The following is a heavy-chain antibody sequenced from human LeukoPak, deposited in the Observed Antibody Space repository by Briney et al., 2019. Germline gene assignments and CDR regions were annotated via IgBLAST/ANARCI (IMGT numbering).Heavy chain of an antibody. Sequence: APVNVSCKASGYTFTSYGISWVRQAPGQGLEWMGWISAYNGNTNYAQKLQGRVTMTTDTSTSTAYMELSRLRSDDTAVYYCARVKKGYSYGYYYYYGMDVWGQGITVTVSS. CDR2: ISAYNGNT. D-gene: IGHD5-18*01. CDR3: ARVKKGYSYGYYYYYGMDV. V-gene: IGHV1-18*01. J-gene: IGHJ6*02. CDR1: GYTFTSYG.